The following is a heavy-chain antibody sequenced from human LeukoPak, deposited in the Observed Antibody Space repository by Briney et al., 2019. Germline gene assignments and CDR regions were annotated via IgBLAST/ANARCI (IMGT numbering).Heavy chain of an antibody. J-gene: IGHJ4*02. V-gene: IGHV1-46*01. D-gene: IGHD3-10*01. CDR3: ARDDGRFGAVREGPRCVY. CDR2: INPSGGST. CDR1: GYTFTSYY. Sequence: ASVKVSFKASGYTFTSYYMHWVRQAPGQGLEWMGIINPSGGSTSYAQKFQGRVTMTRDTSTSTVYMELSSLRSEDTAVYYCARDDGRFGAVREGPRCVYWGQGTLVTVSS.